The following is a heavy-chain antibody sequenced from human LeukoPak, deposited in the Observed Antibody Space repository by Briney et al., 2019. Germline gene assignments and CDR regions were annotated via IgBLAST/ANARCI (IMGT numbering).Heavy chain of an antibody. CDR2: FDPEDGET. J-gene: IGHJ3*02. D-gene: IGHD3-10*01. V-gene: IGHV1-24*01. CDR1: GYTLTELS. CDR3: ATDALQAVRGVIGAFDI. Sequence: GASVKVSCKVSGYTLTELSMHWVRQAPGKGLEWMGGFDPEDGETIYAQKFQGRVTMTEDTSTDTAYMELSSLRSEDTAAYYCATDALQAVRGVIGAFDIWGQGTMVTVSS.